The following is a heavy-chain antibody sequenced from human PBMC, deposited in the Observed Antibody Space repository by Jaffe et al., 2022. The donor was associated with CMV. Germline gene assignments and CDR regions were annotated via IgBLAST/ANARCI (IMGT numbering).Heavy chain of an antibody. CDR2: ISSSGSTI. CDR1: GFTFSSYE. CDR3: ASNWSGYLFDY. J-gene: IGHJ4*02. D-gene: IGHD3-3*01. V-gene: IGHV3-48*03. Sequence: EVQLVESGGGLVQPGGSLRLSCAASGFTFSSYEMNWVRQAPGKGLEWVSYISSSGSTIYYADSVKGRFTISRDNAKNSLYLQMNSLRAEDTAVYYCASNWSGYLFDYWGQGTLVTVSS.